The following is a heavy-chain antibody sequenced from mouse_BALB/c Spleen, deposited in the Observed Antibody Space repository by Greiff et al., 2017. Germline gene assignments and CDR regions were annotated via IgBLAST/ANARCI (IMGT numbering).Heavy chain of an antibody. CDR1: GYSITSGYY. J-gene: IGHJ4*01. CDR2: ISYDGSN. V-gene: IGHV3-6*02. D-gene: IGHD2-1*01. Sequence: ESGPGLVKPSQSLSLTCSVTGYSITSGYYWNWIRQFPGNKLEWMGYISYDGSNNYNPSLKNRISITRDTSKNQFFLKLNSVTTEDTATYYCARGGNYYAMDYWGQGTSVTVS. CDR3: ARGGNYYAMDY.